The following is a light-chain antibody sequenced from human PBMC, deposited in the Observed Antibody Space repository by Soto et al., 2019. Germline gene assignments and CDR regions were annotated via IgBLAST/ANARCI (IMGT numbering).Light chain of an antibody. CDR3: QQYDNYSPWT. Sequence: DIPMTQSPSTLSASLGDRVTITCRASQSISSWLAWYQQKPGKAPKLLIYDASSLESGVPSRFSGRGSGTEFTLTISSLQPDDFATYYCQQYDNYSPWTFGQGTKVDIK. CDR2: DAS. CDR1: QSISSW. J-gene: IGKJ1*01. V-gene: IGKV1-5*01.